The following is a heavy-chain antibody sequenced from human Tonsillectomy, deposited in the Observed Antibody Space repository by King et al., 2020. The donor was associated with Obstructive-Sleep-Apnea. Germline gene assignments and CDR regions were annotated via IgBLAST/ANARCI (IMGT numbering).Heavy chain of an antibody. CDR1: GFTFSSYG. D-gene: IGHD5-12*01. J-gene: IGHJ4*02. CDR3: AKVQWVRSGGPFDY. Sequence: VQLVESGGGVVQPGRSLRLSCAASGFTFSSYGMHWVRQAPGKGMEWVALISYDGSNKYYVYSVKGRFTISRDNSKNTLYLQMNSLRADDTAVYYCAKVQWVRSGGPFDYWGQGTLVTVSS. CDR2: ISYDGSNK. V-gene: IGHV3-30*18.